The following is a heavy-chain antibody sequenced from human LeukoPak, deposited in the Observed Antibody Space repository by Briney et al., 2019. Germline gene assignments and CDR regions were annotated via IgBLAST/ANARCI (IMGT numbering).Heavy chain of an antibody. CDR3: ARQVWYYDRNAFDI. V-gene: IGHV4-59*08. CDR2: IYYGGST. Sequence: SETLSLTCTVSGGSISSYYWSWIRQPPGKGLEWVGYIYYGGSTNYNPSLKSRVTISVDTSKNQFSLKLSSVTAADTAVYFCARQVWYYDRNAFDIGGQGTMVTVSS. D-gene: IGHD3-22*01. J-gene: IGHJ3*02. CDR1: GGSISSYY.